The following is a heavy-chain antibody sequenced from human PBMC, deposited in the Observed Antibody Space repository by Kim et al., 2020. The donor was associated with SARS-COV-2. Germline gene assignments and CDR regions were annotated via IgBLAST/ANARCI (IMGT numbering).Heavy chain of an antibody. D-gene: IGHD3-22*01. CDR2: ISAYNGNT. J-gene: IGHJ5*02. V-gene: IGHV1-18*01. Sequence: ASVKVSCKASGYTFTSYGISWVRQAPGQGLEWMGWISAYNGNTNYALKLQGRVTMTTDTSTSTAYMELRSLRSDDTAVYYCARADMYYYDSSGYYDAYNWFDPWGQGTLVTVSS. CDR3: ARADMYYYDSSGYYDAYNWFDP. CDR1: GYTFTSYG.